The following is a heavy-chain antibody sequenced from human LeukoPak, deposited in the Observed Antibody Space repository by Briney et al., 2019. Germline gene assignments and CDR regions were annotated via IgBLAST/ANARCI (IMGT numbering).Heavy chain of an antibody. D-gene: IGHD3-9*01. CDR1: GGSISSSSYY. V-gene: IGHV4-39*01. J-gene: IGHJ4*02. CDR3: ASGDDILTRYQNLDY. CDR2: IYYSGST. Sequence: PSETLSLTCTVSGGSISSSSYYWGWIRQPPGKGLEWIGSIYYSGSTYYNPSLKSRVTISVDTSKNQFSLKLSSVTAADTAVYYCASGDDILTRYQNLDYWGQATLVTVSS.